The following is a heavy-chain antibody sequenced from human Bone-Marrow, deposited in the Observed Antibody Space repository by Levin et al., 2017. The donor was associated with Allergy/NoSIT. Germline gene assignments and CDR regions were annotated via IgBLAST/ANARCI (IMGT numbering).Heavy chain of an antibody. D-gene: IGHD3-10*01. CDR2: VYRTGST. J-gene: IGHJ4*02. CDR3: AIFPYTYYYDSVTLR. Sequence: SETLSLTCSVSGVSISNSRNYWVWIRQPPGKGLEWVASVYRTGSTYYSPSLESRLTISVDTSKNQFSLSLNSVTAADTAVYYCAIFPYTYYYDSVTLRWGQGTLVTVSS. CDR1: GVSISNSRNY. V-gene: IGHV4-39*01.